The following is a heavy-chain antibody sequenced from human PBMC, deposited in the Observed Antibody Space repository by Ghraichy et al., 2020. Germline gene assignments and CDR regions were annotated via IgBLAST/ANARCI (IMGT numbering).Heavy chain of an antibody. D-gene: IGHD6-19*01. CDR2: IWHDGSLQ. J-gene: IGHJ4*02. CDR3: ARGMSGQWLVDF. V-gene: IGHV3-33*01. Sequence: LSLTCAASGFSFSTYCMHWVRQAPGKGLEWVAVIWHDGSLQYYGDTVQGRFTVSRDNSKDTLDLQMNSLRVEVTDLYYCARGMSGQWLVDFWGQGTLVTVSP. CDR1: GFSFSTYC.